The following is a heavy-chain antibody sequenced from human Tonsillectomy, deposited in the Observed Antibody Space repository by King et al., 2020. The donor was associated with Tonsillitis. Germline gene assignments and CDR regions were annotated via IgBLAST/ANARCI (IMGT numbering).Heavy chain of an antibody. V-gene: IGHV3-74*01. CDR1: GFTFSSYW. J-gene: IGHJ4*02. CDR2: IKSDGSSP. D-gene: IGHD1-26*01. Sequence: VQLVESGGGLVQPGGSLRLSCAASGFTFSSYWMHWVRQAQGKGLVWVSRIKSDGSSPNYAEPVKGRFTISRDNAKNTLNLQMNSLRAEDTAVYYCVRNEVGATTSLFDYWGQGTLVTVSS. CDR3: VRNEVGATTSLFDY.